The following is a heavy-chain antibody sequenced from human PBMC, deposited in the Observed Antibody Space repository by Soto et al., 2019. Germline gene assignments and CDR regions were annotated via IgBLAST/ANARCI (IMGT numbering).Heavy chain of an antibody. CDR1: GGSISSSSYY. Sequence: SETLSLTCTVSGGSISSSSYYWGWIRQPPGKGLEWIGSIYYSGSTYYNPSLKSRVTISVDTSKNQFSLKLSSVTAADTAVYYCARRFPYCSSTSCYAGVGYNDAFDIWGQGTMVTVSS. J-gene: IGHJ3*02. CDR2: IYYSGST. CDR3: ARRFPYCSSTSCYAGVGYNDAFDI. V-gene: IGHV4-39*01. D-gene: IGHD2-2*01.